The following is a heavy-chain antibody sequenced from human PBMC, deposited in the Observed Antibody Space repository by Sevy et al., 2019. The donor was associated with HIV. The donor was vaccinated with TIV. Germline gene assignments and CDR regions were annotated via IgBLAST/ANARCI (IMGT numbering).Heavy chain of an antibody. CDR2: ISWNSVSL. D-gene: IGHD6-6*01. J-gene: IGHJ6*02. CDR1: GFRFSDYA. CDR3: AKDNRPATMSNSSYYYYYGMDV. Sequence: GGSLRLSCAASGFRFSDYAMHWVQQAPGKGLEWVSGISWNSVSLDYADSVKGRFTISRDNAKNSLYLQMNRLRSEDTALYYCAKDNRPATMSNSSYYYYYGMDVWGQGTTVTVSS. V-gene: IGHV3-9*01.